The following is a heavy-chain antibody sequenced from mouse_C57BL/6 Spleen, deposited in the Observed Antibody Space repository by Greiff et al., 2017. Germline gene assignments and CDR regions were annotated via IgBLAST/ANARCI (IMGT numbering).Heavy chain of an antibody. D-gene: IGHD1-1*01. J-gene: IGHJ2*01. Sequence: QVQLQQSGAELVRPGASVTLSCKASGYTFTDYEMHWVKQTPVHGLEWIGAIDPETGGTAYNQKFKGKAILTADKSSSTAYMELRSLTSEDSAVYYCTRSGSDGSSFDYWGQGTTLTVSS. CDR2: IDPETGGT. V-gene: IGHV1-15*01. CDR1: GYTFTDYE. CDR3: TRSGSDGSSFDY.